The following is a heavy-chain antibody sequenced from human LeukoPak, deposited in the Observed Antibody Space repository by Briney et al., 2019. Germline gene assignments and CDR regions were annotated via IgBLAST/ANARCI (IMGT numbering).Heavy chain of an antibody. D-gene: IGHD5-18*01. Sequence: GGSLRLSCAASGFTVSSNYMSWVRQAPGKGLEWVSVIYSGGSTYYADSVKGRFTISRDNSKNTLYLQMNSLRVEDTAVYYCARGRGYSYGPVAYWGQGTLVTVSS. CDR1: GFTVSSNY. CDR2: IYSGGST. V-gene: IGHV3-66*02. CDR3: ARGRGYSYGPVAY. J-gene: IGHJ4*02.